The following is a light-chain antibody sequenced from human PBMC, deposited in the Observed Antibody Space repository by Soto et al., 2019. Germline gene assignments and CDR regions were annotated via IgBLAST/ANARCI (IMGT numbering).Light chain of an antibody. V-gene: IGKV1-5*03. Sequence: TQLTQSTSYLSASVGGRVTITXRASQTISSWVAWYQQKPGKAPKLXSYKASTLKSGVPSRFSGSGAGTEFTLTISSLQPDAFATYYCQHYNSYSVAFGQGTKVEIK. CDR2: KAS. CDR3: QHYNSYSVA. CDR1: QTISSW. J-gene: IGKJ1*01.